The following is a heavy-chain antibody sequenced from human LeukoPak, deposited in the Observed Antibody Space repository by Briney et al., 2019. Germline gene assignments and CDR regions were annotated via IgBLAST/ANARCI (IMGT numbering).Heavy chain of an antibody. D-gene: IGHD3-22*01. CDR1: GFTFSSYW. Sequence: GGSLRLSCAASGFTFSSYWMHWVRQAPGKGLEWVSGISTRGGGIYYAESVKGRFTISRDNSKNTLYLQMKSLRAEDTAVYYCAKDGFDYYDSSGYYYFDDWGQGTLVTVSS. CDR2: ISTRGGGI. CDR3: AKDGFDYYDSSGYYYFDD. V-gene: IGHV3-23*01. J-gene: IGHJ4*02.